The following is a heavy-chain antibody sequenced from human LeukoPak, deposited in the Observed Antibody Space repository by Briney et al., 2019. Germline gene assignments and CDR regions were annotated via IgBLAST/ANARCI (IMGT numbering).Heavy chain of an antibody. CDR3: ARDTGSSGSDY. V-gene: IGHV3-48*03. CDR2: ISSSGSTI. D-gene: IGHD6-19*01. J-gene: IGHJ4*02. CDR1: GFTFSSYE. Sequence: GGSLRLSWAASGFTFSSYEMNWVRQAPGKGLEWVSYISSSGSTIYYADSVKGRFTISRDNAKNSLYLQMNSLRAEDTAVYYCARDTGSSGSDYWGQGTLVTVSS.